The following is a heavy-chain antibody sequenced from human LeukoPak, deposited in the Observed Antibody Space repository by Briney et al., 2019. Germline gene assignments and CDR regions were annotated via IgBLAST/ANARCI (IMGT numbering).Heavy chain of an antibody. Sequence: ASVRVSCKVSGYTFTDYYMHWVQQAPGKGLEWMGLVDPADGETIYAEKFQGRVTITADTSTDTAYMELSSLRSEDTAVYYCARIYGSGRGDAFDIWGQGTMVTVSS. D-gene: IGHD3-10*01. CDR1: GYTFTDYY. J-gene: IGHJ3*02. CDR2: VDPADGET. V-gene: IGHV1-69-2*01. CDR3: ARIYGSGRGDAFDI.